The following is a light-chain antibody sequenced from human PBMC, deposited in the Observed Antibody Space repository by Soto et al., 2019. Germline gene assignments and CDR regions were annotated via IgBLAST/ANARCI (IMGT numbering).Light chain of an antibody. V-gene: IGKV4-1*01. CDR2: WAS. J-gene: IGKJ4*01. Sequence: IMITQSPYSLAVSLGARATINCKPSQSVLYSSNNKNYLAWYQQKPGQPPKLLIYWASTRESGVPDRFSGSGSGTDFTLTISSLQAEDVAVYYCQQYYSPPLTFGGGTKV. CDR1: QSVLYSSNNKNY. CDR3: QQYYSPPLT.